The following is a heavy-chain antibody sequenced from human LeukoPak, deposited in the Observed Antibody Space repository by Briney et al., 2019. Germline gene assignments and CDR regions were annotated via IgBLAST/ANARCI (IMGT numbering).Heavy chain of an antibody. CDR1: GFTFSKYW. CDR2: INTDGTVT. J-gene: IGHJ4*02. Sequence: GGSLRLSCAASGFTFSKYWMLWVRQAPGKGLESVSRINTDGTVTTCADSVKGRFTVSRDNADNSMFLQMNSVRDEDTAVYYCATKQWLAPPPDSWGQGTPVTVSS. D-gene: IGHD6-19*01. CDR3: ATKQWLAPPPDS. V-gene: IGHV3-74*01.